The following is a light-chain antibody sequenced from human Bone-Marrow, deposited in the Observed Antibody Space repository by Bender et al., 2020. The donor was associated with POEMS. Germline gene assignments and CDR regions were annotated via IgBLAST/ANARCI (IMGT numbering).Light chain of an antibody. J-gene: IGLJ3*02. Sequence: QSVLTQPPSVSGAPGQRVIISCTGTISNIGAGYDVHWYQQLPGTAPKLLIYANTNRPAGVPGRFSGSKSATSASLAITGLQAEDEAHYYCAAWDAGLSGGVFGGGTKLTVL. CDR2: ANT. V-gene: IGLV1-40*01. CDR3: AAWDAGLSGGV. CDR1: ISNIGAGYD.